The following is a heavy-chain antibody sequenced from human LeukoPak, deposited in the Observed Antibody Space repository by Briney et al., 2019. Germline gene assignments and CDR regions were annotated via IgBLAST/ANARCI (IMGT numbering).Heavy chain of an antibody. CDR3: ARAHGDFDAFDI. V-gene: IGHV3-7*01. D-gene: IGHD4-17*01. Sequence: GGSLRLSCAASGVTFSSYWMSWVRQAPGKGLEWVANIKQDGSEKYYVDSVKGRFTISRDNAKNSLYLQMNSLRAEDTAVYYCARAHGDFDAFDIWGQGTMVTVSS. CDR2: IKQDGSEK. CDR1: GVTFSSYW. J-gene: IGHJ3*02.